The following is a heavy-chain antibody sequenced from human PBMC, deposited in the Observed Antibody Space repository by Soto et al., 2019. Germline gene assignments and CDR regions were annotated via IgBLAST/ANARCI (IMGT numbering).Heavy chain of an antibody. Sequence: QLQLQESGPGLVKPSETLSLTCTVSGGSISSSSYYWGWIRQPPGKGLEWIGSIYYSGSTYYNPSLRSRVTISVDTSKSQFSLQLSSVTAADTAVYYCARGQSGITMVRGVIYYYYYMDVWGKGTTVTVSS. CDR1: GGSISSSSYY. V-gene: IGHV4-39*01. J-gene: IGHJ6*03. CDR2: IYYSGST. CDR3: ARGQSGITMVRGVIYYYYYMDV. D-gene: IGHD3-10*01.